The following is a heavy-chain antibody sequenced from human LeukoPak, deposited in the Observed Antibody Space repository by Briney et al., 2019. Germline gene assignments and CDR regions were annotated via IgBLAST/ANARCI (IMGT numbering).Heavy chain of an antibody. J-gene: IGHJ5*02. V-gene: IGHV3-30*18. CDR1: GFTIRIYG. D-gene: IGHD6-19*01. CDR2: ISHDGGAE. Sequence: GGSLRLSCAVSGFTIRIYGMHWVRQALGKGLEWVAMISHDGGAEHYGDSVKGRFTISRDDSKNTLYLQMNSLSTEDTALYYCAKDWGSSDWYNYFDPWGQGTLVTVSS. CDR3: AKDWGSSDWYNYFDP.